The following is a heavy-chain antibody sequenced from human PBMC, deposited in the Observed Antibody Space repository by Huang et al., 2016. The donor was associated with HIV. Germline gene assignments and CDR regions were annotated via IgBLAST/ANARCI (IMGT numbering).Heavy chain of an antibody. CDR2: VYFIGNT. J-gene: IGHJ6*02. D-gene: IGHD2-2*03. V-gene: IGHV4-39*02. CDR1: GTSMTSCSFY. Sequence: QLRESGPGLVTPSETLSLTCSASGTSMTSCSFYWGWFRQPPGRGLEWIGSVYFIGNTYSNPSLKSRVTISIDTANKQYSMRMTSVTDADTAVYFCAREVRSVDTDRPDGYYYRGLDVWGQGTTVIVSS. CDR3: AREVRSVDTDRPDGYYYRGLDV.